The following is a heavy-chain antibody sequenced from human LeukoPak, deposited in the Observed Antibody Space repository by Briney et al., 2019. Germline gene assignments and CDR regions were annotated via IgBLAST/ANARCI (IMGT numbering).Heavy chain of an antibody. V-gene: IGHV4-34*01. Sequence: SETLSLTCAVYGGSFSGYYWSWIRQLPGKGLEWIGEINHSGSTNYNPSLKSRVTISVDTSKNQFSLKLSSVTAADTAVYYCARRTYYDFWSGYPNWFDPWGRGTLVTVSS. CDR2: INHSGST. D-gene: IGHD3-3*01. CDR1: GGSFSGYY. CDR3: ARRTYYDFWSGYPNWFDP. J-gene: IGHJ5*02.